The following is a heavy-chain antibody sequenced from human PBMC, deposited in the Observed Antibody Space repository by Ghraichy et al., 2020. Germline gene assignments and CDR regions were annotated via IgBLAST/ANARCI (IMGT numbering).Heavy chain of an antibody. J-gene: IGHJ4*02. CDR2: INSNSGTI. D-gene: IGHD2-15*01. CDR1: GFTFSSYS. Sequence: GESLNISCAASGFTFSSYSMHWVRQAPGKGLEWVSVINSNSGTIYYADSVKGRFTISRDNSRNTLYLQMNSLRAEDTAVYYCATRTPCSGNTCYGIEYWGQGSLVTVSP. V-gene: IGHV3-23*01. CDR3: ATRTPCSGNTCYGIEY.